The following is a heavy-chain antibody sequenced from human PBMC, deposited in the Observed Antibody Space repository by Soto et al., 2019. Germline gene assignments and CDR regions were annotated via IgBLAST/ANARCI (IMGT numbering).Heavy chain of an antibody. CDR2: IIPIFGTA. V-gene: IGHV1-69*01. D-gene: IGHD1-26*01. CDR1: GGTFSSYS. CDR3: ARDGGRHSGGIDY. J-gene: IGHJ4*02. Sequence: QVQLVQSGAEVKKPGSSVKVSCKASGGTFSSYSINWVRQAPGQGLEWMGEIIPIFGTANYPQKFQGRVTITADESTSTAYMELSSPRSEDTAVYYCARDGGRHSGGIDYWGQGTLVTVSS.